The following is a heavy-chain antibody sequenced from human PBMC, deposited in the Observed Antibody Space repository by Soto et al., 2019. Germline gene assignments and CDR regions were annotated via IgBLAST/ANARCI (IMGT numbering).Heavy chain of an antibody. J-gene: IGHJ4*02. CDR1: GGTFSNYA. D-gene: IGHD3-22*01. CDR2: IIPISGTT. V-gene: IGHV1-69*13. CDR3: ARGPDRSGFYLFDY. Sequence: VASVKVSCKASGGTFSNYAISWVRQAPGQGPEWMGGIIPISGTTNYAQKFQGRVTITADESMTTAYMELSSLRYEDTAVYYCARGPDRSGFYLFDYWGQGILVTVSS.